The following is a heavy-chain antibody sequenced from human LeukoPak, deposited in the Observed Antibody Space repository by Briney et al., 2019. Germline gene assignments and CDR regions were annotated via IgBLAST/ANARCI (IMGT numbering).Heavy chain of an antibody. CDR3: ATSIAAGGWFDP. CDR1: GYTFTGYY. CDR2: INPNSGCT. V-gene: IGHV1-2*02. J-gene: IGHJ5*02. D-gene: IGHD6-6*01. Sequence: GASVNVSCKASGYTFTGYYMHWVRQAPGQGLEWMGWINPNSGCTNYAQKFQGRGTMTRDTSISTAYMELSRLRSDDTAVYYCATSIAAGGWFDPWGQGTLVTVSS.